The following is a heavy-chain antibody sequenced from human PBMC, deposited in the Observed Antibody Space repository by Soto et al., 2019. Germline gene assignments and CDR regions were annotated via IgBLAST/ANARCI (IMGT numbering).Heavy chain of an antibody. J-gene: IGHJ4*02. CDR1: GFTFSSDA. V-gene: IGHV3-23*01. Sequence: GGSLRLSCAASGFTFSSDAMSWVRQAPGKGLEWVSAISSSGGATYYTDSVKGRFTISRDNPKNTLYLQMNSLRADDTAVYYCAKKKPASPGTPDFDYWGQGTLVTVSS. CDR3: AKKKPASPGTPDFDY. CDR2: ISSSGGAT.